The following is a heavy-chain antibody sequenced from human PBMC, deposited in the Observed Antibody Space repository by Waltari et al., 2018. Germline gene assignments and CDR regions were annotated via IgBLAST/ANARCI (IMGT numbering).Heavy chain of an antibody. V-gene: IGHV3-73*01. Sequence: VQLVQSGAEVKKPGDSVRVSCKASGYTFSGYEIQWVRQASGKGLGWGGRIRSKAYNYATAYAASLKGRLTISRDDSKNTAYLHITSLETEDTAVYYCTSRTSTSSRPSDAFDIWGQGTMVTVSS. D-gene: IGHD2-2*01. CDR3: TSRTSTSSRPSDAFDI. CDR1: GYTFSGYE. CDR2: IRSKAYNYAT. J-gene: IGHJ3*02.